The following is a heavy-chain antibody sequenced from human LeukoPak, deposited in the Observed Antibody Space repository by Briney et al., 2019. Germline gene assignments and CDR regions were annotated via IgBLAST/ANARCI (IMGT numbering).Heavy chain of an antibody. CDR2: INDSGRI. V-gene: IGHV4-34*01. D-gene: IGHD1-7*01. J-gene: IGHJ6*03. CDR1: GGSFSNYY. Sequence: PSETLFLTCAVYGGSFSNYYWSWIRQPPGKGLEWIGEINDSGRINYSPYRMSHVTVSVDTSKNQFSLRLTSVTATDTAVYYCARRWNYGRNYYIDVWGNGATVSVSS. CDR3: ARRWNYGRNYYIDV.